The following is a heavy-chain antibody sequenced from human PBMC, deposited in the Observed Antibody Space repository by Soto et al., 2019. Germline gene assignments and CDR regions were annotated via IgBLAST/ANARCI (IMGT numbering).Heavy chain of an antibody. CDR3: ARVKTYGYTYGYVDY. Sequence: SETLSLTCTVSGGSISSSSYYWSWIRQPPGKGLEWIGHIYYRGSTHYNPSLKSRNTISLDTSKNQFSLKLSSVTAADTAMYYCARVKTYGYTYGYVDYWGQGTLVTVSS. CDR1: GGSISSSSYY. D-gene: IGHD5-18*01. V-gene: IGHV4-30-4*01. CDR2: IYYRGST. J-gene: IGHJ4*02.